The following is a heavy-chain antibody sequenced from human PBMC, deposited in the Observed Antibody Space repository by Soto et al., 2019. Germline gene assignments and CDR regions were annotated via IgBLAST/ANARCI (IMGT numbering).Heavy chain of an antibody. CDR3: ARVDTSFYTAMVAPFDY. CDR1: GGSISSGDYY. V-gene: IGHV4-30-4*01. CDR2: IYYSGST. D-gene: IGHD5-18*01. Sequence: SETLSLTCTVSGGSISSGDYYWSWIRQPPGKGLEWIGYIYYSGSTYYNPSLKSRVTISVDTSKNQFSLKLSSVTAADTAVYYCARVDTSFYTAMVAPFDYWGQGTLVTVSS. J-gene: IGHJ4*02.